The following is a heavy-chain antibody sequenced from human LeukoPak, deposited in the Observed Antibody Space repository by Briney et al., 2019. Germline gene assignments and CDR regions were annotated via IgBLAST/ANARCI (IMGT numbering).Heavy chain of an antibody. CDR3: AKTFIAVANPIDY. CDR1: GFIFSSYA. Sequence: PAGSLRLSCAASGFIFSSYAMSWVRQAPGKGLEWVSVISGGGTSTYYADSVKGRFTISKDNSRNTLYLQMNSLRAEDTAVYYCAKTFIAVANPIDYWGQGTLVTVSS. CDR2: ISGGGTST. V-gene: IGHV3-23*01. J-gene: IGHJ4*02. D-gene: IGHD6-19*01.